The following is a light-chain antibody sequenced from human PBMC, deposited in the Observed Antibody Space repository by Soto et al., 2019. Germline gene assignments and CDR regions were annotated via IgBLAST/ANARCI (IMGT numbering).Light chain of an antibody. J-gene: IGLJ1*01. CDR3: SSYEGSNNHYL. V-gene: IGLV2-8*01. CDR1: SSDVGGYNY. CDR2: EVT. Sequence: QSALTQPPSASGSPGQSVTISCTGTSSDVGGYNYVSWYQQHPGKAPKLMIYEVTKRPSGVPDRFSGSKSGNTASLTVSGPPAEDEADYCCSSYEGSNNHYLFGTGT.